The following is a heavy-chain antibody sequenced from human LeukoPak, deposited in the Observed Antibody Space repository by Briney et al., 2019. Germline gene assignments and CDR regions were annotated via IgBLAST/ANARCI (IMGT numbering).Heavy chain of an antibody. CDR1: GFTLSSYA. Sequence: PGGSLRLSCAASGFTLSSYAMHCVRQAPGKGLGWVAVISYDGSNKYYADSVKGRFTISRDNSKNTLYLQMNSLRAEDTAVYYCAREGSSLVRWFDPWGQGTLVTVSS. D-gene: IGHD2-2*01. J-gene: IGHJ5*02. V-gene: IGHV3-30-3*01. CDR2: ISYDGSNK. CDR3: AREGSSLVRWFDP.